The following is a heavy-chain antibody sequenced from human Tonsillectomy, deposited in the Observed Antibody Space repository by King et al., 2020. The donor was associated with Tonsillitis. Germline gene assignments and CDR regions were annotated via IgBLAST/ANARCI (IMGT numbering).Heavy chain of an antibody. CDR2: INHSGST. Sequence: VQLQQWGAGLLKPSETLSLTCAVYGGSFRGYYWSWIRQPPGKGLEWIGEINHSGSTNYNPSLKSRVTISVDTSKNQFSLKLSSVTAAVTAVYYCARDASYYYGSGSYSKYYYYGMDVWGQGTTVTVSS. J-gene: IGHJ6*02. V-gene: IGHV4-34*01. CDR3: ARDASYYYGSGSYSKYYYYGMDV. CDR1: GGSFRGYY. D-gene: IGHD3-10*01.